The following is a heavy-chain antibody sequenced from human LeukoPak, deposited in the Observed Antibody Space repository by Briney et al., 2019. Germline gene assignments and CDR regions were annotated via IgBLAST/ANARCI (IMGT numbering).Heavy chain of an antibody. Sequence: PGRSLRLSCSVSGFIFSSYGMHWVRQAPGKRLEWVAAIWYDGSNKYYADSAEGRFTISRDNSKNTLYLQMNSLRAGDTAVYYCAKDPIFSGSYGVFDYWGLGTLVTVSS. J-gene: IGHJ4*02. V-gene: IGHV3-33*06. CDR3: AKDPIFSGSYGVFDY. CDR1: GFIFSSYG. D-gene: IGHD1-26*01. CDR2: IWYDGSNK.